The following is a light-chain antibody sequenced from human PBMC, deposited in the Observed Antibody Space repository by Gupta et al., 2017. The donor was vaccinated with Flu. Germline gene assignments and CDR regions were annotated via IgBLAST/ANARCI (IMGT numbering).Light chain of an antibody. V-gene: IGKV1-5*03. Sequence: DIQMTQSPSTLSASVGDRVTITCRASQSISSWLAWYQQKPRKAPKLLIYKASSLESGVPSRFSGSGSGTEFTLTISSLQPDDFATYYCQQYNSSLFTFGPGTKVDIK. CDR2: KAS. J-gene: IGKJ3*01. CDR1: QSISSW. CDR3: QQYNSSLFT.